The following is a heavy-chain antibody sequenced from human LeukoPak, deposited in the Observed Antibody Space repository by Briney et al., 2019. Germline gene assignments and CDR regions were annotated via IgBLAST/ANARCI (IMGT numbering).Heavy chain of an antibody. J-gene: IGHJ6*02. D-gene: IGHD2-2*02. CDR1: GFTFGAHW. CDR3: AREPGYCSSTTCYMVYGMDV. Sequence: GGSLRLSCAASGFTFGAHWMSWVRQAPGKGLEWVGNINQDGSEKNYVDSVKGRFTISRDNARNSLYLQMNSLRDEDTAVYYCAREPGYCSSTTCYMVYGMDVWGQGTTVTVSS. CDR2: INQDGSEK. V-gene: IGHV3-7*01.